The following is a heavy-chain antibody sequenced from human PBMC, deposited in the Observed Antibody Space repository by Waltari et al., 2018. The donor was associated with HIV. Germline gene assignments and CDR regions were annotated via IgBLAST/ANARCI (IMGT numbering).Heavy chain of an antibody. Sequence: EVQLVESGGGLVQPGRSLRLPCAAPGFKFDDYVMPWGRQAAGKGLEWVSRINWNGGTIAYADSVKGRFTISRDNAKNSLYLQINSLTTEDTALYYCAKDGGYGGNSRGLDYWGQGTLVTVSS. D-gene: IGHD4-17*01. V-gene: IGHV3-9*01. J-gene: IGHJ4*02. CDR2: INWNGGTI. CDR3: AKDGGYGGNSRGLDY. CDR1: GFKFDDYV.